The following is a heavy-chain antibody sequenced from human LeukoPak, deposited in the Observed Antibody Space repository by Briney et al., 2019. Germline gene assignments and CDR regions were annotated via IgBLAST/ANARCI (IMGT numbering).Heavy chain of an antibody. CDR3: TRIGAGSSRDY. CDR1: GFTFNSYA. V-gene: IGHV3-23*01. CDR2: LSGSGGST. D-gene: IGHD6-13*01. J-gene: IGHJ4*02. Sequence: GGSLRLSCAASGFTFNSYAVSWLRQAPGKGLEWVSGLSGSGGSTYYADSVKGRFTISRDNSKNTLYLQMNSLRAEDTAVYYYTRIGAGSSRDYWGQGTLVTVSS.